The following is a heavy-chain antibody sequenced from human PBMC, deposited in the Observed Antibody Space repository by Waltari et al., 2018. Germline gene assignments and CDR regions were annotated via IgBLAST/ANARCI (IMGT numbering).Heavy chain of an antibody. CDR2: IDYNGNT. Sequence: QVQLQESGPGLVKPSETLSLTCTVPGGSITGYYWSWIRQPPGKGLGWIGHIDYNGNTDYNPSLKSRVTISVDTSKNQFSLKLSSVTAADTAVYYCAREIYGGNSRPYDYWGQGTLVTVSS. D-gene: IGHD4-17*01. CDR1: GGSITGYY. CDR3: AREIYGGNSRPYDY. J-gene: IGHJ4*02. V-gene: IGHV4-59*01.